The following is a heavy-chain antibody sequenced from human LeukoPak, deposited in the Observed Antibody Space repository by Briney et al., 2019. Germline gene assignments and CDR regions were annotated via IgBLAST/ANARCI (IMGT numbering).Heavy chain of an antibody. D-gene: IGHD3-22*01. V-gene: IGHV4-59*01. CDR2: IYYSGST. CDR3: ARSDPPLYYYDSSGYAFDI. J-gene: IGHJ3*02. CDR1: GGSISSYY. Sequence: PSETLSLXCTVSGGSISSYYWSWIRQPPGKGLEWIGYIYYSGSTNYNPSLKSRVTISVDTSKNQFSLKLSSVTAADTAVYYCARSDPPLYYYDSSGYAFDIWGQGTMVTVSS.